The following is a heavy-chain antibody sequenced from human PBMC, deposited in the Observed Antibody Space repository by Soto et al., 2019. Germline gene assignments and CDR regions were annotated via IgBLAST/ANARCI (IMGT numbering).Heavy chain of an antibody. CDR1: GYSFTSYW. CDR3: ARLRRDGYKSFDY. V-gene: IGHV5-51*01. Sequence: PGESLKISCKGSGYSFTSYWIGWVRQMPGKGLEWMGIIYPADSDTRYNPSFQGQVTISADKSVSTAYLQWSSLEASDTAIYYCARLRRDGYKSFDYWGQGTLVTVSS. J-gene: IGHJ4*02. CDR2: IYPADSDT. D-gene: IGHD5-12*01.